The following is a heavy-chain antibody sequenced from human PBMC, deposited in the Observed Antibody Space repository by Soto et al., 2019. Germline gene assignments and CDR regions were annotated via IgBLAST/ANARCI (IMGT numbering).Heavy chain of an antibody. Sequence: QGQLVESGGGVVQPGRSLRLSCAASAFNFSTYDMHWVRQAPGKGLEWVAFISSDGSSKYYTDSLKGRLTISRDNSKCTQFLQLANRRAEDTSTYYRAKAAWVNGQGCYWYFDLWGRGTLVTVSS. CDR2: ISSDGSSK. V-gene: IGHV3-30*18. CDR1: AFNFSTYD. J-gene: IGHJ2*01. D-gene: IGHD2-8*01. CDR3: AKAAWVNGQGCYWYFDL.